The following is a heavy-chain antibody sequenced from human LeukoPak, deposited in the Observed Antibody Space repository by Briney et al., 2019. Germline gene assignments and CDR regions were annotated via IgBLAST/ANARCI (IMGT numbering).Heavy chain of an antibody. J-gene: IGHJ5*02. CDR1: GGSISSYY. Sequence: SETLSLTCTVSGGSISSYYWSWIRQPPGKGLEWIGYIYYSGSTNYNPSLKSRVTISVDTSKNQFSLKLSSVTAADTAVYYCARDERITIFGVVSTGFDPWGQGTLVTVSS. CDR3: ARDERITIFGVVSTGFDP. D-gene: IGHD3-3*01. V-gene: IGHV4-59*01. CDR2: IYYSGST.